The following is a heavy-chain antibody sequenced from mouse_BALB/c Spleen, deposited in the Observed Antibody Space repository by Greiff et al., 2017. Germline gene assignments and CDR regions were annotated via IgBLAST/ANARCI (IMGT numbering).Heavy chain of an antibody. J-gene: IGHJ4*01. CDR2: ISDGGSYT. CDR3: ARGWGLRRTYYYAMDY. Sequence: EVKLVDSGGGLVKPGGSLKLSCAASGFTFSDYYMYWVRQTPEKRLEWVATISDGGSYTYYPDSVKGRFTISRDNAKNNLYLQMSSLKSEDTAMYYCARGWGLRRTYYYAMDYWGQGTSVTVSS. V-gene: IGHV5-4*02. CDR1: GFTFSDYY. D-gene: IGHD2-4*01.